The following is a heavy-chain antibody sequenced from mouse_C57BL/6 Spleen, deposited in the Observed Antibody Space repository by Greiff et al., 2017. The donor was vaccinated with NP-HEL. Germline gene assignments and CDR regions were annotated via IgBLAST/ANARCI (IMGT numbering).Heavy chain of an antibody. CDR3: AREVITTVVAEYYFDY. D-gene: IGHD1-1*01. CDR1: GYTFTSYW. J-gene: IGHJ2*01. Sequence: QVQLQQSGAELVRPGSSVKLSCKASGYTFTSYWMDWVKQRPGQGLEWIGNIYPSDSETHYNQKFKDKATLTVDKSSSTAYMQLSSLTSEDSAVYYCAREVITTVVAEYYFDYWGQGTTLTVSS. V-gene: IGHV1-61*01. CDR2: IYPSDSET.